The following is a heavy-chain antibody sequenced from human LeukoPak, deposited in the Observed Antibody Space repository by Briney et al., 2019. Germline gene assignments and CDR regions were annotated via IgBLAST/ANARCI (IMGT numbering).Heavy chain of an antibody. Sequence: GASVKVSCKASGYTFTGYYMHWVRQAPGQGLEWMGWINPNSGGTNYAQKFQGWVTMTRDTSISTAYTELSRLRSDDTAVYYCAREAWSGYCSGGSCYSCGMDVWGKGTTVTVSS. CDR2: INPNSGGT. V-gene: IGHV1-2*04. CDR3: AREAWSGYCSGGSCYSCGMDV. D-gene: IGHD2-15*01. J-gene: IGHJ6*04. CDR1: GYTFTGYY.